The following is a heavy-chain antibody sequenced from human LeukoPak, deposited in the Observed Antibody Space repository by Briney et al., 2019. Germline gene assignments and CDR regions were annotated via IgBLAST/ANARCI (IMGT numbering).Heavy chain of an antibody. CDR3: ARDPLGRSSGCRF. D-gene: IGHD3-16*01. Sequence: AGGSVRLSCGASGFSFTDYWMSGVRQAPGKGGEWVAHLDGEGSGIVYLDSVRGRFTNSRNNTKNSLFMQMNSLRAEDTAGYYCARDPLGRSSGCRFWDQGTLVTVSS. V-gene: IGHV3-7*04. CDR1: GFSFTDYW. J-gene: IGHJ4*02. CDR2: LDGEGSGI.